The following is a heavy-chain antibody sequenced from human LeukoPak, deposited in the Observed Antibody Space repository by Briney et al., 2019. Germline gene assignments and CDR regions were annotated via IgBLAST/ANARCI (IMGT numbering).Heavy chain of an antibody. CDR2: IYPVNSDT. Sequence: GESLKISCKGSGYSFTYYWIGWVRQMPGKGLEWMGIIYPVNSDTRHSPSFQGQVTISVDKSISTAYLQWSSQKASDTAMYYCARQDGDGFYYFDYWGQGTLVTVSS. CDR3: ARQDGDGFYYFDY. CDR1: GYSFTYYW. J-gene: IGHJ4*02. D-gene: IGHD5-24*01. V-gene: IGHV5-51*01.